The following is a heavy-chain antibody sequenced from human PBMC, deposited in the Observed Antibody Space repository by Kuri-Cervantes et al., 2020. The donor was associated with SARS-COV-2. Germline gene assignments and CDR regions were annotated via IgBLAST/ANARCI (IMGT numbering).Heavy chain of an antibody. D-gene: IGHD3-3*01. J-gene: IGHJ3*02. Sequence: ETLSLTCAASGFTFDDYTVHWVRQAPGKGLEWVSLISWDGGSTYYADSVKGRFTISRDNAKSSLYLQMNSLRAEDTAVYYCARDYLGWDDLDAFDIWGQGTMVTVSS. CDR3: ARDYLGWDDLDAFDI. CDR1: GFTFDDYT. CDR2: ISWDGGST. V-gene: IGHV3-43*01.